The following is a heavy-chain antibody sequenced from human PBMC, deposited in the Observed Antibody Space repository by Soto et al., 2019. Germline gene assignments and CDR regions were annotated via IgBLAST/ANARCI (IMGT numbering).Heavy chain of an antibody. CDR2: IYHSGST. J-gene: IGHJ4*02. CDR3: ASGQQLVRNY. CDR1: GGSISSGGYS. D-gene: IGHD6-13*01. Sequence: QLQLQESGSGLVKPSQTLSLTCAVSGGSISSGGYSWSWIRQPPGKGLEWIGYIYHSGSTYYNPSLKSRVXKXXDRSKHQFSLKLSSVTAADTAVYYCASGQQLVRNYWGQGTLVTVSS. V-gene: IGHV4-30-2*01.